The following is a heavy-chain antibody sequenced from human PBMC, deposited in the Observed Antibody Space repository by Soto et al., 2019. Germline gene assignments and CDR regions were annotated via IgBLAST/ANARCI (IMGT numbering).Heavy chain of an antibody. V-gene: IGHV4-31*03. Sequence: QVQLQESGPGLVKPSQTLSLTCTVSGVSISSGGYYWSWIRQHPGKGLEWIGYIYYSGSTYYNPSLKSRVTISVDTSKIQFSLKLSSVTAADTAVYYCARVTIGELGFDYWGQGTLVTVSS. CDR3: ARVTIGELGFDY. D-gene: IGHD3-10*01. J-gene: IGHJ4*02. CDR2: IYYSGST. CDR1: GVSISSGGYY.